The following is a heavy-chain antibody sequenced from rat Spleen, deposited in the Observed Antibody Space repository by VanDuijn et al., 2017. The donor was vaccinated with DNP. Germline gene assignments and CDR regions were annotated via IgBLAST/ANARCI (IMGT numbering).Heavy chain of an antibody. CDR3: AIHYGHNGFDY. CDR1: GFNFNDHW. CDR2: INKDGSTI. V-gene: IGHV4-2*01. J-gene: IGHJ2*01. Sequence: EVKLVESGGGLVQPGRSLKVSCAASGFNFNDHWMGWVRQAPGKGLEWIGEINKDGSTINYTPSLKDKFTITRDNVQNTLYLQMSKLGSEDTAIYSCAIHYGHNGFDYWGQGVMVTVSS. D-gene: IGHD1-11*01.